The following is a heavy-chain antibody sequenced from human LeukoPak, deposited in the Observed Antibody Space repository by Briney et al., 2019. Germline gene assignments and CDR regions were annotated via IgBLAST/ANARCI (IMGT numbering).Heavy chain of an antibody. J-gene: IGHJ4*02. CDR1: GFTFSSYG. D-gene: IGHD3-22*01. CDR3: AKGSDYYDSSGYSFDY. V-gene: IGHV3-30*02. Sequence: GGSLRLSCAAPGFTFSSYGMHWVRQAPGKGLEWVAFIRYDGSNKYYADSVKGRFTISRDNSKNTLYLQMNSLRAEDTAVYYCAKGSDYYDSSGYSFDYWGQGTLVTVSS. CDR2: IRYDGSNK.